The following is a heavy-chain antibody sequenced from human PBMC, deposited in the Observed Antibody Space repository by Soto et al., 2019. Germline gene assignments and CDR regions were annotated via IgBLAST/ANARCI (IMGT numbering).Heavy chain of an antibody. J-gene: IGHJ6*02. Sequence: QVQLVQSGAEVKKPGSSVKVSCKASGGTFSSYAISWVRQAPGQGLEWMGGIIPIFGTANYAQKFQGRVAITADESTSTAYMELSSLRSEDTAVYYCARDRHSGYDNYYYYGMDVWGQGTTVTVSS. V-gene: IGHV1-69*01. CDR2: IIPIFGTA. D-gene: IGHD5-12*01. CDR1: GGTFSSYA. CDR3: ARDRHSGYDNYYYYGMDV.